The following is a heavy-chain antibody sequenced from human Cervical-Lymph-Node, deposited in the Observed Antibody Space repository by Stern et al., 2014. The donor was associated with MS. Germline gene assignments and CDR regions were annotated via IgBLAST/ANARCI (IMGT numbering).Heavy chain of an antibody. D-gene: IGHD3-22*01. CDR2: IISSSSYI. CDR1: GFTFSSYS. J-gene: IGHJ4*02. Sequence: EVQLVESGGGLVKPGGSLRLSCAASGFTFSSYSMNWVRQAPGKGLEWVSSIISSSSYIYYADSVKGRFTISRDNAKNSLYLQMNSLRAEDTAVYYCAREDNDYDSSGYLIYYFDYWGQGTLVTVSS. CDR3: AREDNDYDSSGYLIYYFDY. V-gene: IGHV3-21*01.